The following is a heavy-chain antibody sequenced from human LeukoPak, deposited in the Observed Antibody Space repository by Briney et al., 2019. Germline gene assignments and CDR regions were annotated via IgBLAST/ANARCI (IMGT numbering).Heavy chain of an antibody. CDR2: INPNSGGT. D-gene: IGHD6-13*01. CDR1: GYTFTGYY. J-gene: IGHJ4*02. CDR3: ARGYSSSWLDY. V-gene: IGHV1-2*04. Sequence: ASVKVSCKASGYTFTGYYMHWVRQAPGQGLEWMGWINPNSGGTNYAQKFQGWVTMTTDTSINTAYLELSRLRSDDTAVYYCARGYSSSWLDYWGQGTLVTVSS.